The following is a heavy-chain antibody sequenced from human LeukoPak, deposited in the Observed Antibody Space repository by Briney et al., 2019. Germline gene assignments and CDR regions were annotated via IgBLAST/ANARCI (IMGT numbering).Heavy chain of an antibody. CDR2: VYYNGAT. D-gene: IGHD1-26*01. V-gene: IGHV4-59*08. CDR1: GGSISGYF. J-gene: IGHJ6*02. CDR3: ARHDPVGHYQHGMDV. Sequence: MSSETLSLTCTVSGGSISGYFWSCIRQPPGKGLEFIGYVYYNGATLYSPSLKSRVTMSVDTSKNQFSLKLSSVTAADTAVYYCARHDPVGHYQHGMDVWGQGDTVIVSS.